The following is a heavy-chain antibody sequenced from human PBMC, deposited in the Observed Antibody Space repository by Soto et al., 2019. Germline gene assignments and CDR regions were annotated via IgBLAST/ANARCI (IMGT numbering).Heavy chain of an antibody. J-gene: IGHJ4*02. CDR3: AKERSSGGSFDD. CDR1: GFTFSTSA. CDR2: ISGSGDST. Sequence: EVQLLESGGGLVQPGGSLRLSCAASGFTFSTSAMNWVRQAPGKGLEWVSGISGSGDSTYYADSVQGRFTVSRDNSKNTLYLQMNSLRAEDTAVFYCAKERSSGGSFDDWGQGTLVSVSS. V-gene: IGHV3-23*01. D-gene: IGHD6-19*01.